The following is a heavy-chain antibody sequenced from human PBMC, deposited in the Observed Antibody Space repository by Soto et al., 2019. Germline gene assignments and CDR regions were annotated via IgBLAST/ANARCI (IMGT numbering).Heavy chain of an antibody. CDR3: ARDQGIAANLDY. CDR1: GFTFSSYS. CDR2: ISYRSPYI. D-gene: IGHD6-13*01. J-gene: IGHJ4*02. Sequence: SPRLSCAASGFTFSSYSMNWVRQAPGKGLEWVSSISYRSPYIYYADSVKGRFTISRDNAKNSLYLQMNSLRAEDTAVYYCARDQGIAANLDYWGQGTLVTVSS. V-gene: IGHV3-21*01.